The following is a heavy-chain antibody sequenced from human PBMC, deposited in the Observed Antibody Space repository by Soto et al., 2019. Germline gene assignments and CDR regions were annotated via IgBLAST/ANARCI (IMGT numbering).Heavy chain of an antibody. V-gene: IGHV4-59*01. Sequence: QVQLQESGPGLVKPSENLSLTCTVSGGSITPYYWSWIRQSPGKGLEWIGYIYYTGTTNYNPSLKGRITISVDPSKNQFSLNLSSVTAADTAVYYCARGAYNWNDGYWGQGTLVTVSS. J-gene: IGHJ4*02. CDR1: GGSITPYY. D-gene: IGHD1-20*01. CDR2: IYYTGTT. CDR3: ARGAYNWNDGY.